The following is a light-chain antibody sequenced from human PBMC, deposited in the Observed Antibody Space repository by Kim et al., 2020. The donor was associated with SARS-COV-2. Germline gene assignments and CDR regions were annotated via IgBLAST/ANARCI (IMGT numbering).Light chain of an antibody. Sequence: EIVLTQSPSVLSLSPGERATLSCKASESVTGTRLAWYQFKPGQSPRLLIYGTSSRATGIPDRFSGSGSGTDFTLTISRLDPEDFAVYYCQQYATSPETFGQGTKVDIK. J-gene: IGKJ1*01. CDR3: QQYATSPET. CDR1: ESVTGTR. CDR2: GTS. V-gene: IGKV3-20*01.